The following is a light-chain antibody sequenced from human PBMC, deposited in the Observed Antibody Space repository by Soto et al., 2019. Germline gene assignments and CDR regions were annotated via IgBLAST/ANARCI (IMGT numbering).Light chain of an antibody. CDR2: EVT. J-gene: IGLJ2*01. CDR1: SSDIGGYNF. V-gene: IGLV2-14*01. CDR3: SSYTSTNTLI. Sequence: QSALTQPASVSGSPGLSITISCTGISSDIGGYNFVSWSQQHPGKAPKLIIYEVTNRTSGVSNRFSGSKSGNTASLTISGLQAEDAADYYCSSYTSTNTLIFGGGTKLTVL.